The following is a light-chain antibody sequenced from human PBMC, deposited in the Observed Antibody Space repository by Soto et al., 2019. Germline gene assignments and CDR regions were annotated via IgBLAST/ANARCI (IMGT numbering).Light chain of an antibody. Sequence: EIVLTQSPGNLSLSPGERATLAGRASKSVSSSYLAWYQQKPGQAPRPLIYGASSRAIGIPDRFSGSGSGTDFTLTISSLEPEDFAVYYCQQYGSSPWTFGQGTKVEIK. J-gene: IGKJ1*01. V-gene: IGKV3-20*01. CDR1: KSVSSSY. CDR2: GAS. CDR3: QQYGSSPWT.